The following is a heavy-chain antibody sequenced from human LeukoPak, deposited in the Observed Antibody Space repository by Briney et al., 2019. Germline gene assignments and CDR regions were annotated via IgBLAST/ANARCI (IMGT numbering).Heavy chain of an antibody. J-gene: IGHJ5*02. CDR1: GYTFTSYG. D-gene: IGHD3-10*01. Sequence: ASVKVSCKASGYTFTSYGISWVRQAPGQGLEWMGWISAYNGNTNYAQKLQGRVTMTTDTSTSTAYVELRSLRSDDTAVYYCAREIGGPDQFDPWGQGTLVTVSS. CDR3: AREIGGPDQFDP. V-gene: IGHV1-18*01. CDR2: ISAYNGNT.